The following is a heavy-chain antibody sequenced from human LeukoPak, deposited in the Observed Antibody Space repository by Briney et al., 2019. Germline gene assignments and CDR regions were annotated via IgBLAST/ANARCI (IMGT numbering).Heavy chain of an antibody. CDR3: ALPFTTGFDY. Sequence: GRSLRLSCAASGFIFISYDIHWVRQAPGKGLEWVALISYDGITKYYADSVKGRFTISRDNSKNTLYLQMNSLRAEDTAVYYCALPFTTGFDYWGQGSPVTVSS. CDR1: GFIFISYD. D-gene: IGHD3-9*01. V-gene: IGHV3-30*03. J-gene: IGHJ4*02. CDR2: ISYDGITK.